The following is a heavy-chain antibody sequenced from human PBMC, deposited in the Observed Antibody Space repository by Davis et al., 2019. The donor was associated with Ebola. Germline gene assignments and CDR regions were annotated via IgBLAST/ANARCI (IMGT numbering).Heavy chain of an antibody. CDR2: MYYSGST. Sequence: PSETLSLTCTVSGGSISSSSYCWGWIRQPPGKGLEWIGSMYYSGSTYYNPSLKSRVTISVDTSKNQFSLKLSSVTAADTAVYYCARLGIEAVGTSSWYWFDPWGQGTLVTVSS. CDR1: GGSISSSSYC. D-gene: IGHD6-13*01. V-gene: IGHV4-39*01. CDR3: ARLGIEAVGTSSWYWFDP. J-gene: IGHJ5*02.